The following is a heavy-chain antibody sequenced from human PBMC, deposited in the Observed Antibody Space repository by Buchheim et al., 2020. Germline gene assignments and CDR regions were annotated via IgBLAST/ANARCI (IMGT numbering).Heavy chain of an antibody. J-gene: IGHJ6*02. Sequence: QVQLVESGGGVVQPGRSLRLSCAASGFTFSSYGMHWVRQAPGKGLEWVAVISYDGSNKYYADSVKGRFTISRDNSKNTLYLQMNSLRAEDTAVYYCAKEQQRIYYYYGMDVWGQGTT. D-gene: IGHD6-25*01. CDR1: GFTFSSYG. CDR2: ISYDGSNK. CDR3: AKEQQRIYYYYGMDV. V-gene: IGHV3-30*18.